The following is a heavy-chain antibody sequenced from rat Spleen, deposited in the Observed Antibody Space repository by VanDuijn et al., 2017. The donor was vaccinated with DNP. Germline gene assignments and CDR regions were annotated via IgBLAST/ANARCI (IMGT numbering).Heavy chain of an antibody. CDR1: GFDFKNFP. Sequence: EVQLVESGVGLVQPGRSMRLSCAASGFDFKNFPMSWVRQTPTQGLEWVATIGIVGGSTYYRDSVTGRFTGSRDDAKTTLYLQMNSLRSEDTATYYCTRTDGSYGFDYWGQGVMVTVSS. V-gene: IGHV5-46*01. CDR3: TRTDGSYGFDY. D-gene: IGHD1-3*01. CDR2: IGIVGGST. J-gene: IGHJ2*01.